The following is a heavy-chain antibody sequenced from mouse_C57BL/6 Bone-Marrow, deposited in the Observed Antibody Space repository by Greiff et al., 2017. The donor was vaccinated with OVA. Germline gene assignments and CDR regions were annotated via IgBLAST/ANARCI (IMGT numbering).Heavy chain of an antibody. J-gene: IGHJ1*03. D-gene: IGHD1-1*01. V-gene: IGHV1-26*01. CDR3: VFYYYGRRWYFDV. CDR1: GYTFTDYY. Sequence: VQLQQSGPELVKPGASVKISCKASGYTFTDYYMNWVKQSHGKSLEWIGDINPNNGGTSYNQKFKGKATLTVDKSSSTAYMELRSLTSEDSAVYYCVFYYYGRRWYFDVWGTGTTVTVSS. CDR2: INPNNGGT.